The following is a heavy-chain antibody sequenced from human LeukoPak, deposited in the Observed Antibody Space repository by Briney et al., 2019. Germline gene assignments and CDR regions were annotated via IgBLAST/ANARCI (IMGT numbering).Heavy chain of an antibody. CDR3: ARDVPADYYDSSGYSLDY. CDR1: GFTFSSYS. V-gene: IGHV3-21*01. J-gene: IGHJ4*02. D-gene: IGHD3-22*01. CDR2: ISSSSSYI. Sequence: PGGSLRLSYAASGFTFSSYSMNWVRQAPGKGLEWVSSISSSSSYIYYADSVKGRFTISRDNAKNSLYLQMNSLRAEDTAVYYCARDVPADYYDSSGYSLDYWGQGTLVTVSS.